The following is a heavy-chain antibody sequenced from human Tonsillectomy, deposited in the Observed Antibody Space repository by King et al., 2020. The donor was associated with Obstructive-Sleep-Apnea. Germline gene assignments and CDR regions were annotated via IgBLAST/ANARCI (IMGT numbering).Heavy chain of an antibody. CDR3: ARLWTRLPYYYGMDV. J-gene: IGHJ6*02. D-gene: IGHD3/OR15-3a*01. Sequence: VQLQESGTGLVKPSETLALTCTVSGGSISSYYWSWIRQPPGKGLEWIGYIYYSGSTNYNPSLKSRVTLPVDTSKNQFSLKLSSVTDADTAVYYCARLWTRLPYYYGMDVWGQGTTVTVSS. CDR2: IYYSGST. V-gene: IGHV4-59*08. CDR1: GGSISSYY.